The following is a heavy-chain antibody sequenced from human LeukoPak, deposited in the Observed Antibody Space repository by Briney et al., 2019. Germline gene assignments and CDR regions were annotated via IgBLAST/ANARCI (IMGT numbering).Heavy chain of an antibody. CDR3: AKGVKQQLATVFDY. D-gene: IGHD6-13*01. CDR1: GFTFSSYG. Sequence: GGSLRLSCAASGFTFSSYGMSWVRQAPGKGLEWVSAISGSGGSTDYADSVKGRFTISRDNSKNTLYLQMNSLRAEDTAVYYCAKGVKQQLATVFDYWGQGTLVTVSS. CDR2: ISGSGGST. J-gene: IGHJ4*02. V-gene: IGHV3-23*01.